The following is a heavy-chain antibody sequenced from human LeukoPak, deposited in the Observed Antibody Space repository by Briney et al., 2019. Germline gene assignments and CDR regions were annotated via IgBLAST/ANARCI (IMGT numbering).Heavy chain of an antibody. V-gene: IGHV3-30*18. D-gene: IGHD3-10*01. Sequence: QTGGFLRLSCAASGFTFSSYGMHWVRQAPGKGLGWVAVISYDGSNKYYADSVKGRFTISRDNSKKTLYLQMNSLRAEDTAVYYCAKRWYYDSVYYAMDVWAKGPRSPSP. J-gene: IGHJ6*02. CDR2: ISYDGSNK. CDR1: GFTFSSYG. CDR3: AKRWYYDSVYYAMDV.